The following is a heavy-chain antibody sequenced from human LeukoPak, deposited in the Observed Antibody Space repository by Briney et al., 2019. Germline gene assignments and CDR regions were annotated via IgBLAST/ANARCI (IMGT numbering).Heavy chain of an antibody. J-gene: IGHJ4*02. V-gene: IGHV3-30*18. Sequence: GRSLRLSCAASGFTFNSFSMHWVRQAPGKGLEWVAVISSDGSNKYYADSVRGRFTISRDNSKNTLFLQMNSLRDEDTAIYYCSKWNGYGDYWGQGTLVTVSS. D-gene: IGHD1-1*01. CDR3: SKWNGYGDY. CDR2: ISSDGSNK. CDR1: GFTFNSFS.